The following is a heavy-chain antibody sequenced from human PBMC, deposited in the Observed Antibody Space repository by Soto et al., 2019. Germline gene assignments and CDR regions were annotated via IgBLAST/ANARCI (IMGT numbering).Heavy chain of an antibody. D-gene: IGHD3-10*01. J-gene: IGHJ6*02. V-gene: IGHV1-69*12. CDR3: ASDYGVSGSSSRVVYYYYSMVV. Sequence: QVQLVQSGAEVKKRGSSLKVSCKASGGTFSSYAISWVRQAPGQGLEWMGGIIPVFGTADYAQKFQGRVTITAAESTRSAYMEVSSLRSEDTAVYYCASDYGVSGSSSRVVYYYYSMVVWGQGTTVTVSS. CDR2: IIPVFGTA. CDR1: GGTFSSYA.